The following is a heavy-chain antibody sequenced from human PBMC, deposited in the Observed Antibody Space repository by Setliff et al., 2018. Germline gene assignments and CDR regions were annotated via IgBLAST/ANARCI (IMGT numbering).Heavy chain of an antibody. CDR3: ARGGVAAAGRKGVFEH. J-gene: IGHJ4*02. CDR1: GYTFDTYG. CDR2: INTGGGSA. D-gene: IGHD6-13*01. V-gene: IGHV1-46*02. Sequence: ASVKVSCKASGYTFDTYGISWVRQAPGQGLEWMGTINTGGGSASIVDQFQGRVTMTRDTSTSTVYMEFSSLRSDDTAIYYCARGGVAAAGRKGVFEHWGQGTLVTVSS.